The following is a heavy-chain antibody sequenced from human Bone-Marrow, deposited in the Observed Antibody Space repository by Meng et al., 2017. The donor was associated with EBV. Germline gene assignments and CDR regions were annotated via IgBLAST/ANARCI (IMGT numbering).Heavy chain of an antibody. J-gene: IGHJ4*02. CDR2: INPGASST. CDR3: AGELIAAAGAQYCDS. CDR1: GNTFTSYF. Sequence: QVQLVQSGAEVKKPXXXXXXXCEASGNTFTSYFIHWVRQAPGQGLEWMGIINPGASSTTYAQNFHGRVTMTSDTSTSTVYMDLSSLRSDDTAIYYCAGELIAAAGAQYCDSWGQGTLVTVSS. V-gene: IGHV1-46*01. D-gene: IGHD6-13*01.